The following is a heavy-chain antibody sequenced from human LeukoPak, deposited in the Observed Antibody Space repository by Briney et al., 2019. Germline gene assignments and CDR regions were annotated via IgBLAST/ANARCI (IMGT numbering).Heavy chain of an antibody. CDR2: IKSKTDGGTT. Sequence: GGSLRLSCAASGFTFSNAWMSWVRQAPGKGLEWVGRIKSKTDGGTTDYAAPVKGRFTFPRDDSKNTLYLQMNSLKTEDTAVYYCTTGKASPFVVVATAIQGYYYYMDVWGKGTTVTVSS. CDR1: GFTFSNAW. V-gene: IGHV3-15*01. D-gene: IGHD2-2*01. CDR3: TTGKASPFVVVATAIQGYYYYMDV. J-gene: IGHJ6*03.